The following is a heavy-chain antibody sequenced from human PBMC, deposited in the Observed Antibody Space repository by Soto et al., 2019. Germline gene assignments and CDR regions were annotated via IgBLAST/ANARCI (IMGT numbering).Heavy chain of an antibody. CDR2: LGGNGFTT. D-gene: IGHD2-2*01. Sequence: EVQLLESGGGLVQPGGSLRLSCVVSGFTFGSYAMSWVRQAPEKGPEWVAILGGNGFTTYYADSVKGRFTISSDKSKSTLFRQINSLRADDTGVYYCAKALRPSLNFFYYIDVWSRGTAVTVSS. J-gene: IGHJ6*03. CDR1: GFTFGSYA. CDR3: AKALRPSLNFFYYIDV. V-gene: IGHV3-23*01.